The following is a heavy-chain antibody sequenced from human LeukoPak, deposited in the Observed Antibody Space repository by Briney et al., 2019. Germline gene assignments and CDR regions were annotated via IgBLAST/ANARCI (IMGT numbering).Heavy chain of an antibody. V-gene: IGHV3-7*01. CDR3: ASDGHPFES. CDR1: GFTFSTYW. J-gene: IGHJ4*02. CDR2: IKQDGSEK. Sequence: GGSLRLSCAASGFTFSTYWMSWVRQAPGKGLEWVANIKQDGSEKYYVDSVKGRFTISRDNAKNSVYLQMNSLRAEDTAVYYCASDGHPFESWGQGARVTVSS.